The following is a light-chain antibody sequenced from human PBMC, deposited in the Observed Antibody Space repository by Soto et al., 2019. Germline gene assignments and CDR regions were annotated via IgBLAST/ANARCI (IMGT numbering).Light chain of an antibody. CDR1: ENVDIY. CDR3: QQRRNWPPLT. Sequence: ETVLTQSPGTLSLSPGERATLSCRASENVDIYLAWYQQKPGQAPRLLIYDASNMATDIPARFSGSGSGTDFTLTIDSLEPEDFAVYYCQQRRNWPPLTFGGGTRVEIK. V-gene: IGKV3-11*01. J-gene: IGKJ4*01. CDR2: DAS.